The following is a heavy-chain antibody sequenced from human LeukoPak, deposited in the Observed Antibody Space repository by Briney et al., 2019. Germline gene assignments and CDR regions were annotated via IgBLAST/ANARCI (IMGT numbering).Heavy chain of an antibody. CDR3: AKAPATGEGYYFYYMDV. D-gene: IGHD7-27*01. Sequence: GGSLRLSCAASGFASGFTFSDYAVSWVRQAPGKGPEWVASVNGRGATTYYADSVRGRFTISRDNSKNTLYLQMISLGADDTAVYFCAKAPATGEGYYFYYMDVWGKGTTVTVSS. V-gene: IGHV3-23*01. CDR2: VNGRGATT. J-gene: IGHJ6*03. CDR1: GFTFSDYA.